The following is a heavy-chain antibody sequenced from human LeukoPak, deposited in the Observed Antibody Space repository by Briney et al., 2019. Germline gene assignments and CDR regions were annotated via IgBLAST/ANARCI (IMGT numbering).Heavy chain of an antibody. V-gene: IGHV3-23*01. J-gene: IGHJ4*02. CDR2: IDGTATST. Sequence: PGGSLRLSCAASGFTFSNCVMSWVRQAPGKGLEWVSAIDGTATSTYYADSVKGRFTISRDNSKNTLYLQMNSLRAEDTAVYYCAKGSGLSRPYYFDYWGQGTLVTVSS. D-gene: IGHD6-19*01. CDR3: AKGSGLSRPYYFDY. CDR1: GFTFSNCV.